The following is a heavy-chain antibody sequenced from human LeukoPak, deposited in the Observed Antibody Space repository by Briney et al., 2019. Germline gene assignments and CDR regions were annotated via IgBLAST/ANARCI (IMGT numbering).Heavy chain of an antibody. J-gene: IGHJ4*02. CDR1: GYTFTDFY. CDR3: ARSTPIGDFDC. Sequence: ASVKVSCKASGYTFTDFYMHWMRQAPGQGLEWMGRINPNSGGTNYAQKFQGRVTMTRDTSISTAYMELSRLRSDDTAVYYCARSTPIGDFDCWGQGTLVTVSS. CDR2: INPNSGGT. V-gene: IGHV1-2*06. D-gene: IGHD2-21*01.